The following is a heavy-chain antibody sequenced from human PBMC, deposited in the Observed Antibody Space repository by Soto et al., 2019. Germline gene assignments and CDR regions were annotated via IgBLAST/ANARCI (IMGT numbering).Heavy chain of an antibody. CDR3: ARYSSNWFQTEGMDV. D-gene: IGHD6-13*01. V-gene: IGHV4-4*07. CDR1: GGSISTYY. Sequence: SETLSLTCTVSGGSISTYYWSWIRQPAGKGLEWIGRIDTSGNTNYNPSLKSRVTMSVDTSKKQFSLKLTSVTAADTAVYYCARYSSNWFQTEGMDVWGQGTAVTVSS. J-gene: IGHJ6*02. CDR2: IDTSGNT.